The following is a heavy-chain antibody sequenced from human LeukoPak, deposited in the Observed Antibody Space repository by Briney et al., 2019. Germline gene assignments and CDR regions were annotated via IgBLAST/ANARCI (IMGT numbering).Heavy chain of an antibody. CDR1: GYTLTELS. Sequence: GASVKVSCKVSGYTLTELSMHWVRQATGQGLEWMGWMNPNSGNTGYAQKFQGRVTMTRNTSISTAYMELSSLRSEDTAVYYCARGARRVVWGVISYYFDYWGQGTLVTVSS. V-gene: IGHV1-8*01. D-gene: IGHD3-10*01. CDR3: ARGARRVVWGVISYYFDY. CDR2: MNPNSGNT. J-gene: IGHJ4*02.